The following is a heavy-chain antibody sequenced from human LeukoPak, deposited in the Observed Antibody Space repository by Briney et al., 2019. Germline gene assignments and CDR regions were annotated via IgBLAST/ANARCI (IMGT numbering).Heavy chain of an antibody. Sequence: GGSLRLSCAASGFAFSSYSMNWVRQAPGKGLEWVSYISSSSSTIYYADSVKGRFTISRDNAKNSLYLQMNSLRAEDTAVYYCASSFFNGYSYGFDYWGQGTLVTVSS. V-gene: IGHV3-48*01. CDR2: ISSSSSTI. CDR1: GFAFSSYS. CDR3: ASSFFNGYSYGFDY. D-gene: IGHD5-18*01. J-gene: IGHJ4*02.